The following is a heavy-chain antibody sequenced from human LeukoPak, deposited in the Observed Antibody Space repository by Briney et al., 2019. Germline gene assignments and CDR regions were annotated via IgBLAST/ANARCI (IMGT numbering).Heavy chain of an antibody. CDR2: INHSGST. V-gene: IGHV4-34*01. J-gene: IGHJ4*02. CDR3: ARKTTVTNNFDS. D-gene: IGHD4-17*01. Sequence: SETLSLTCAVYGGSFSDYYWSWIRQHPGKGLEWIGEINHSGSTNYNPSLKSRVTISVDTSKNYFSLKLSSVTAADTAVYYCARKTTVTNNFDSWGQGTLVTVSS. CDR1: GGSFSDYY.